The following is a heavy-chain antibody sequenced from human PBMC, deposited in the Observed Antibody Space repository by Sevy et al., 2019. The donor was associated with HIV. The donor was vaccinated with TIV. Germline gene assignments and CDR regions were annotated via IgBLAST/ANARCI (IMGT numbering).Heavy chain of an antibody. CDR3: ARDTGGYSYGYYYYYYMDV. Sequence: GGSLRLSCAASGFTFSSYSMNWVRQAPGKGLEWVSSISSSSSYIYYADSVKGRFTISRDNAKNSLYLQMNSLRAEDTAVYHCARDTGGYSYGYYYYYYMDVWGKGTTVTVSS. J-gene: IGHJ6*03. V-gene: IGHV3-21*01. CDR2: ISSSSSYI. D-gene: IGHD5-18*01. CDR1: GFTFSSYS.